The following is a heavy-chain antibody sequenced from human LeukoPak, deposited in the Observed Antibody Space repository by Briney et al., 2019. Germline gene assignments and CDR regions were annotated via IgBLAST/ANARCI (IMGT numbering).Heavy chain of an antibody. CDR1: GGSISSSSYY. Sequence: ASETLSLTRTVSGGSISSSSYYWGWIRQPPGKGLEWIGSIYYSGSTYYNPSLKSRVTISVDTSKNQFSLKLSSVTAADTAVYYCARGSVGATSYFDYWGQGTLVTVSS. V-gene: IGHV4-39*01. CDR2: IYYSGST. D-gene: IGHD1-26*01. J-gene: IGHJ4*02. CDR3: ARGSVGATSYFDY.